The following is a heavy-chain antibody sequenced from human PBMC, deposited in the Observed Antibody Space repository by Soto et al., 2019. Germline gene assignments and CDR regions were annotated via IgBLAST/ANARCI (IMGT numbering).Heavy chain of an antibody. Sequence: ASDTLSLTCAVSGGSLTSTNWWSWVRQPPGKGLEWIGEIYHSGSTNYNPSLKSRVTISVDKSKNQFSLKLNSVTAADTAVYYCARLHRDSSGWYPTIFDYWGQGTLVTVSS. CDR2: IYHSGST. J-gene: IGHJ4*02. CDR1: GGSLTSTNW. V-gene: IGHV4-4*02. CDR3: ARLHRDSSGWYPTIFDY. D-gene: IGHD6-19*01.